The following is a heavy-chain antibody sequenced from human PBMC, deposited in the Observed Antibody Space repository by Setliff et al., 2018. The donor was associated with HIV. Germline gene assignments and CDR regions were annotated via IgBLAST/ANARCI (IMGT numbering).Heavy chain of an antibody. J-gene: IGHJ3*02. Sequence: SETLSLTCTVSGGSISSGSYYWSWIRQPAGKGLEWIGRIYTSGSTNYNPSLRSRVTISVDTSKNQFSLNLSSVTAADTAVYYCARESDRQWLVPGAFDIWGQGTMVTVSS. CDR2: IYTSGST. D-gene: IGHD6-19*01. CDR1: GGSISSGSYY. V-gene: IGHV4-61*02. CDR3: ARESDRQWLVPGAFDI.